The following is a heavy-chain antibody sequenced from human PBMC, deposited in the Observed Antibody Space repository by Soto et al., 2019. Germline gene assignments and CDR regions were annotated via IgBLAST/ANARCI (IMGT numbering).Heavy chain of an antibody. D-gene: IGHD2-2*01. CDR3: VKDGGYCSSATCYSPRNHYFDA. CDR2: ISGSGGST. V-gene: IGHV3-23*01. J-gene: IGHJ5*02. CDR1: GFTFSSYA. Sequence: GGSLRLSCAASGFTFSSYAMSWVRQAPGKGLEWVSAISGSGGSTYYADSVKGRFTISRDNARNSVFLQMNSLRAGDTAVYYCVKDGGYCSSATCYSPRNHYFDAWGQGTLVTVSS.